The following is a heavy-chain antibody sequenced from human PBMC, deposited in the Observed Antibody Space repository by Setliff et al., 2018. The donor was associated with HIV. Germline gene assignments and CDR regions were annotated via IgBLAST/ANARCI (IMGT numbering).Heavy chain of an antibody. CDR1: GSSFSSGIYY. V-gene: IGHV4-31*03. Sequence: PSETLSLTCNVSGSSFSSGIYYWTWIRQQPGKGLEWIGYIPYSGSTYYNPSLKSRLTMSIDTSKSHFSLNLNSVTAADTAVYYCARGTTSITFDYWSQGTLVTVSS. D-gene: IGHD1-1*01. J-gene: IGHJ4*02. CDR3: ARGTTSITFDY. CDR2: IPYSGST.